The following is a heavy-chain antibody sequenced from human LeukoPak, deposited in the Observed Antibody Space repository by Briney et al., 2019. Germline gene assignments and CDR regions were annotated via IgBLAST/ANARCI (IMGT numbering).Heavy chain of an antibody. CDR3: ARSAYGDYPVYFDY. CDR2: IYNSGST. V-gene: IGHV4-59*12. CDR1: GGSMNSYY. D-gene: IGHD4-17*01. J-gene: IGHJ4*02. Sequence: SEILSLTCSVSGGSMNSYYWSWIRQSPGKGLEWIGYIYNSGSTNYNPSLQSRVTISVDTSKNQFSLKLSSVTAADTAVYYCARSAYGDYPVYFDYWGQGTLVTVSS.